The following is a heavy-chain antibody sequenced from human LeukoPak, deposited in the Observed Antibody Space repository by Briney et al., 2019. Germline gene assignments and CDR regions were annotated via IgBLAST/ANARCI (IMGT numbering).Heavy chain of an antibody. D-gene: IGHD4-11*01. CDR2: ISSLGGNT. Sequence: GGSLRLSCAASGFTFSTYVMSWVRQAPGKGLEWVSAISSLGGNTHYADSVKGRFTISRDNSKNTLYLQMNSLRAEDTAVYYCARDPPMTTVTTPHFDYWGQGTLVTVSS. CDR3: ARDPPMTTVTTPHFDY. J-gene: IGHJ4*02. CDR1: GFTFSTYV. V-gene: IGHV3-23*01.